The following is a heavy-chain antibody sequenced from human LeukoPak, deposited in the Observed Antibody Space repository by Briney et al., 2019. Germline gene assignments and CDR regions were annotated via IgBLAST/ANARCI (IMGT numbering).Heavy chain of an antibody. D-gene: IGHD2-21*01. CDR2: IFHSGET. CDR3: VTERERRLLF. Sequence: SETLSLTCTVSGFSITRGYFWGWIRQPPGKGLEWIGNIFHSGETQYNPSLQSRVTLSVDTSKSQFSLNLHSVTAADTAVYYCVTERERRLLFWAQGTLVTVSS. CDR1: GFSITRGYF. J-gene: IGHJ4*02. V-gene: IGHV4-38-2*02.